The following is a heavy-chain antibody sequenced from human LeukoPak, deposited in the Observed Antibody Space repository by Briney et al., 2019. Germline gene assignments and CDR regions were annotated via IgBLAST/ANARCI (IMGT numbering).Heavy chain of an antibody. D-gene: IGHD6-6*01. J-gene: IGHJ6*03. V-gene: IGHV3-23*01. CDR2: IYGSDDKT. CDR1: GFTFSNYA. Sequence: GSLRLSCVASGFTFSNYAMSWVRQAPGKGLELVSGIYGSDDKTVYGDAVKGRFTISRDNSKNTLYLQMNSLRAEDTAVYYCARAATITVRPGGYYHYYMDVWGKGTTVTVSS. CDR3: ARAATITVRPGGYYHYYMDV.